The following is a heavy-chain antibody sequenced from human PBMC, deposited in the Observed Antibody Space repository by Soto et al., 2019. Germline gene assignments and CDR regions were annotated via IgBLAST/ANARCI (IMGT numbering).Heavy chain of an antibody. Sequence: SETLSLTCTLSAGSISSGGYYWSWIRQHPGKGLEWVGYSYYTGSSYYNPSLKSRVTISVDASKNQLSLRLASVTAADTAVYYCARDLRGYSRYDYLDYWGQGIPVTVSS. CDR3: ARDLRGYSRYDYLDY. CDR1: AGSISSGGYY. CDR2: SYYTGSS. D-gene: IGHD5-12*01. J-gene: IGHJ4*02. V-gene: IGHV4-31*03.